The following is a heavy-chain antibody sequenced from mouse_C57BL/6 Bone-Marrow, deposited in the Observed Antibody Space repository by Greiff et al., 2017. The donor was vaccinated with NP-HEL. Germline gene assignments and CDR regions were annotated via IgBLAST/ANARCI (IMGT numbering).Heavy chain of an antibody. CDR3: ARDRERDGEFAY. CDR1: GFTFSSYA. CDR2: ISDGGSYT. D-gene: IGHD3-1*01. Sequence: EVKLEESGGGLVKPGGSLKLSCAASGFTFSSYAMSWVRQTPEKRVEWVATISDGGSYTYYPDNVKGRFTISRDNAKNNLYLQMSHLKSEDTAMYYCARDRERDGEFAYWGQGTLVTVSA. V-gene: IGHV5-4*01. J-gene: IGHJ3*01.